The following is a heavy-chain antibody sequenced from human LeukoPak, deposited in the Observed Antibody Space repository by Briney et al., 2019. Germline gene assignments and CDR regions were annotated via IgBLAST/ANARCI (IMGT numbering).Heavy chain of an antibody. CDR2: INSDGSST. CDR1: GFTFSSYW. J-gene: IGHJ4*02. Sequence: PGGSLRLSCAASGFTFSSYWMHWVRQAPGKGLVWVSRINSDGSSTSYADSVKGRFTISRDNAKNTLYLQMNSLRAEDTAVYYCARVGYCTNGVCFYYFDYWGQGTLVTVSS. V-gene: IGHV3-74*01. D-gene: IGHD2-8*01. CDR3: ARVGYCTNGVCFYYFDY.